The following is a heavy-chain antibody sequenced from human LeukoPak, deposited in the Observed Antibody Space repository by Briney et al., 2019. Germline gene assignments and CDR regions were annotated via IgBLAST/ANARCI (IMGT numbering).Heavy chain of an antibody. CDR3: ARGVPPYGSGSYSDY. CDR1: GGSISSGDYY. Sequence: PSETLSLTCTVSGGSISSGDYYWSWIRQPPGKGLEWIGYIYYSGSTYYNPSLKSRVTISVDTSKNQFSLKLSSVTAADTAVYYCARGVPPYGSGSYSDYWGQGTLVTISS. J-gene: IGHJ4*02. CDR2: IYYSGST. D-gene: IGHD3-10*01. V-gene: IGHV4-30-4*01.